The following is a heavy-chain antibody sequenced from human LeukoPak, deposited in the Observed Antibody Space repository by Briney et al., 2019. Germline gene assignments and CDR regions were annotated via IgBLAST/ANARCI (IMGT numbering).Heavy chain of an antibody. J-gene: IGHJ4*02. V-gene: IGHV3-74*01. CDR3: ARVKGAATYDY. Sequence: PGGSLRLSCAASGFTFSSYWMHWVRQAPGKGLVWVSRINSDGSSTSYADSVKGRFTIPRDNAKNTLYLQMNSLRAEDTAVYYCARVKGAATYDYWGQGTLVTVSS. D-gene: IGHD1-26*01. CDR1: GFTFSSYW. CDR2: INSDGSST.